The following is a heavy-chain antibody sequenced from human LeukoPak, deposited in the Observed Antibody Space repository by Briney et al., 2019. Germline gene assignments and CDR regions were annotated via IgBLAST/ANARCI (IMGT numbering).Heavy chain of an antibody. CDR1: GGTFSSYA. CDR2: INPNSGGT. J-gene: IGHJ4*02. D-gene: IGHD5-18*01. Sequence: ASVKVSCKASGGTFSSYAISWVRQAPGQGLEWMGWINPNSGGTNYARKFQGRVTMTRDTSISTAYMELSRLRSDDTAVYYCARVVPKCGYSYGGSYYFDYWGQGTLVTVSS. CDR3: ARVVPKCGYSYGGSYYFDY. V-gene: IGHV1-2*02.